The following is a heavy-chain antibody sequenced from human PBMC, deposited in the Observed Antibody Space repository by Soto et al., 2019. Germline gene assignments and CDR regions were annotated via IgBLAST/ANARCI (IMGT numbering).Heavy chain of an antibody. CDR1: GGSISTYY. CDR2: IYYSGST. D-gene: IGHD5-18*01. Sequence: QVQLQVSGPGLVKPSETLSLTCTVSGGSISTYYWSWIRQPPGKGLEWIGYIYYSGSTNYNPSLQSRVTISVDTSKNQSSLKLSSVTAADTAVYYCASGARFTAMINYWGQGTLVTVSS. J-gene: IGHJ4*02. CDR3: ASGARFTAMINY. V-gene: IGHV4-59*01.